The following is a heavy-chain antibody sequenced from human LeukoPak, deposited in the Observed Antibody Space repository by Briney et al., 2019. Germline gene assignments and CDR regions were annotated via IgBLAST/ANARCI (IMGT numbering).Heavy chain of an antibody. D-gene: IGHD6-13*01. Sequence: SETLSLTCAVYGGSFSGYYWSWIRQPPGKGLEWIGSIYYDGSTYYNPSLKSRVTISIDTSKNQFSLKLSSVTAADTAVYYCARLSSSWYQDWYFDLWGRGTLVTVSS. CDR3: ARLSSSWYQDWYFDL. CDR1: GGSFSGYY. V-gene: IGHV4-34*01. J-gene: IGHJ2*01. CDR2: IYYDGST.